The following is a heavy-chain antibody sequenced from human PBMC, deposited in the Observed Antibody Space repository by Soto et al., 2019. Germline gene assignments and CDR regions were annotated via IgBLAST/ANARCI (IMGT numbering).Heavy chain of an antibody. Sequence: GGSLRLSCAASGFTFSSYAMSWVRQAPGKGLEWVSAISGSGGSTYYAVSVKGRFTISRDNSKNTLYLQMNSLRAEDTAVYYCAKDLGYCSGGSCYPDAFDIWGQGTMVTVSS. CDR3: AKDLGYCSGGSCYPDAFDI. V-gene: IGHV3-23*01. J-gene: IGHJ3*02. CDR2: ISGSGGST. CDR1: GFTFSSYA. D-gene: IGHD2-15*01.